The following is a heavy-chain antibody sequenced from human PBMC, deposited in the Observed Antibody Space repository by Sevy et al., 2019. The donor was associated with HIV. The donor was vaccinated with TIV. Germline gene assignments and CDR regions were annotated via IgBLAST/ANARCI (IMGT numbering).Heavy chain of an antibody. CDR1: GGSITTYY. Sequence: SETLSLTCTVSGGSITTYYWSWIRQPPGKGLEWIGYIHYSGRTNYNPSLKSRLTISVDTSKNQFSQKLTSVTAAETAVYYCAREDTGAFDYWGQGTLATVSS. J-gene: IGHJ4*02. V-gene: IGHV4-59*01. D-gene: IGHD5-18*01. CDR2: IHYSGRT. CDR3: AREDTGAFDY.